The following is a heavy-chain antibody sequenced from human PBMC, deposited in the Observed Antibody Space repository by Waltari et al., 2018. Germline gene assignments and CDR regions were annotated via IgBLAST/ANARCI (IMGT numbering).Heavy chain of an antibody. CDR1: GFTVSCNY. V-gene: IGHV3-53*01. CDR3: AREAPGYFDL. J-gene: IGHJ2*01. Sequence: EVQLAESGGGLTQPGGSLSLSCAASGFTVSCNYMSWVRQAPGKGLEWVSVIYSGGSIYYADSVKGRFTISRGNSKNTVYLQMNSLRVEDTAVYYCAREAPGYFDLWGRGTLVTVSS. CDR2: IYSGGSI.